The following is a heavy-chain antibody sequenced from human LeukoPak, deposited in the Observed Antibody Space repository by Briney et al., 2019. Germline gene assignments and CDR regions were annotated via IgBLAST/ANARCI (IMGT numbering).Heavy chain of an antibody. V-gene: IGHV3-48*03. CDR2: ISRGGSTI. Sequence: GGSLRLSCAASGFTFSSYEMNWLRQAPGKGPEWVSYISRGGSTIYYADSVKGRFTISRDNTKNSLYLQMNSLRGEDKAVYYCARDLLLDYWGQGTLVTVSS. D-gene: IGHD2-15*01. CDR3: ARDLLLDY. J-gene: IGHJ4*02. CDR1: GFTFSSYE.